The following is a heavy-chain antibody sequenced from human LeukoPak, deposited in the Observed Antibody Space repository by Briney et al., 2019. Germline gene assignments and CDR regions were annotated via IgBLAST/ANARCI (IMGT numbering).Heavy chain of an antibody. V-gene: IGHV4-39*07. CDR3: AHSGVGATHWFDP. D-gene: IGHD1-26*01. Sequence: PSETLSLTCTVSGVSISSSSYYWGWIRQPPGKGLEWIGSIYYSGSTYYNPSLKSRVTISVDTSKNQFSLKLSSVTAADTAVYYCAHSGVGATHWFDPWGQGTLVTVAS. CDR2: IYYSGST. J-gene: IGHJ5*02. CDR1: GVSISSSSYY.